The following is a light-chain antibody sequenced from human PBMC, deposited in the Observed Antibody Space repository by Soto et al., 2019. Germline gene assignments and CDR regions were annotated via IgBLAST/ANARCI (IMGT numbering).Light chain of an antibody. CDR3: QQYGISPFT. J-gene: IGKJ4*01. CDR1: QFVSSTY. V-gene: IGKV3-20*01. CDR2: GAS. Sequence: EFVLTQSPATLSLSPGARATLSCRASQFVSSTYLAWYQQRPGQAPRLLIYGASSRATGIPDRFSGGGSETDFTPTISRLESEDSAVYYCQQYGISPFTFGGGTKVDIK.